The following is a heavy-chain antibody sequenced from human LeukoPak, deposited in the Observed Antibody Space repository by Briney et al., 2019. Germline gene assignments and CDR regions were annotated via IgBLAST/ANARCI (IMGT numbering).Heavy chain of an antibody. CDR2: ISVGGDLT. V-gene: IGHV3-23*01. D-gene: IGHD1-26*01. CDR3: AKGLISSATYFSYFDY. CDR1: GFTFSSYG. Sequence: GGSLRLSCAASGFTFSSYGMSWVREAPRKGLHWISAISVGGDLTNYAVSVEGRFTISRDSSKNMLYVQMNSLRAEDTAVYYCAKGLISSATYFSYFDYWGQGTLVTVSS. J-gene: IGHJ4*02.